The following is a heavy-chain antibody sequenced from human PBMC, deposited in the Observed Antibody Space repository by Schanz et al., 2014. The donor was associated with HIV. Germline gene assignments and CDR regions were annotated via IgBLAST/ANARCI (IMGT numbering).Heavy chain of an antibody. CDR1: GFMFSSYG. J-gene: IGHJ6*02. Sequence: AQLVESGGSLVQPGESLRLSCVTSGFMFSSYGMIWVRQAPGKGLEWISSISSGSNHRNYADSVKGRFTISRDNSKNTLYLQMNSLRAEDTAVYYCAKEGRSYYDYYAMDVWGQGTTVTVSS. CDR2: ISSGSNHR. V-gene: IGHV3-48*01. CDR3: AKEGRSYYDYYAMDV.